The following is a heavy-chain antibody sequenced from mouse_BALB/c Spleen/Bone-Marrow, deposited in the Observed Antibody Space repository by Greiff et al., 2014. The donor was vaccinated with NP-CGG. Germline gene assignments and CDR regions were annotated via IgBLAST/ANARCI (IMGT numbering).Heavy chain of an antibody. J-gene: IGHJ4*01. V-gene: IGHV5-9-3*01. CDR2: ISSGGSYT. Sequence: EVQRVESRGGLVKPGGSLKLSCAASGFTFSSYAMSWVRQTPEKRLEWVATISSGGSYTYYPDSVKGRFTISRDNAKNTLYLQMSSLRSEDTAMYYCASLFRGAMDYWGQGTSVTVSS. CDR1: GFTFSSYA. CDR3: ASLFRGAMDY.